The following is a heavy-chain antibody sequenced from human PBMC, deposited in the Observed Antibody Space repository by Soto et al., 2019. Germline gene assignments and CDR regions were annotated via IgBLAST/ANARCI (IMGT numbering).Heavy chain of an antibody. CDR1: GYTFTGYY. Sequence: ASVKVSCKASGYTFTGYYMHWVRQAPGQGLEWMGWINPNSGGTNYAQKFQGRVTMTRDTSISTAYMELSRLRSDDTAVYYCARGGFWSGYSNNNWFDPWGQGTLVTVSS. D-gene: IGHD3-3*01. CDR2: INPNSGGT. J-gene: IGHJ5*02. V-gene: IGHV1-2*02. CDR3: ARGGFWSGYSNNNWFDP.